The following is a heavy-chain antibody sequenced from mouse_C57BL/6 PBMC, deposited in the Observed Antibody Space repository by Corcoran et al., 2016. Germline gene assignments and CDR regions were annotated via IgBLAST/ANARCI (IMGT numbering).Heavy chain of an antibody. Sequence: QIQLVQSGPELKKPGETVKISCKASGYTFTTYGMSWVKQAPGKGLKWMGWINTYSGVPTYADDFKGRFAFSLETSASTAYLQINNLNNEDTATYFCARGGLYWYFDVWGTGTTVTVSS. CDR3: ARGGLYWYFDV. D-gene: IGHD3-1*01. J-gene: IGHJ1*03. CDR1: GYTFTTYG. V-gene: IGHV9-3*01. CDR2: INTYSGVP.